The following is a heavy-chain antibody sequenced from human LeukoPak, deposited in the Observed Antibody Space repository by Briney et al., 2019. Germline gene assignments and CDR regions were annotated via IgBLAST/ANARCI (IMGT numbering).Heavy chain of an antibody. CDR1: GFTFSSYA. Sequence: GGSLRLSCAASGFTFSSYAMSWVRQAPGGGLEWVSAITDSGGSTYYSDSVKGRFTISRDNSKNTLYLQMSTLRAEDTAIYYCAKGSSGSRPYYFDYWGQGTLVTVSS. CDR3: AKGSSGSRPYYFDY. J-gene: IGHJ4*02. D-gene: IGHD3-22*01. V-gene: IGHV3-23*01. CDR2: ITDSGGST.